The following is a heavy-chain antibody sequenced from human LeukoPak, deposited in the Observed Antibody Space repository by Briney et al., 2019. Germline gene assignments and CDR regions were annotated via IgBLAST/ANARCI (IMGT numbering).Heavy chain of an antibody. Sequence: SETLSLTCTVSGGSISSSNYYWDWVRQPPVQGLEWIGSIHYSGSTYYNPSLRSRVTISVDTSKNQFSLKMSSVTAADTAVYYCAKTTGRGTVDPGTSGYITFWGQGTLVTVSS. D-gene: IGHD1-26*01. CDR2: IHYSGST. CDR1: GGSISSSNYY. CDR3: AKTTGRGTVDPGTSGYITF. V-gene: IGHV4-39*01. J-gene: IGHJ4*02.